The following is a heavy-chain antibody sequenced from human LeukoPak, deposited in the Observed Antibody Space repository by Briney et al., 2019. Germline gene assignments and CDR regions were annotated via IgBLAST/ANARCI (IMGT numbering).Heavy chain of an antibody. CDR3: ARAYGGNEPYFDY. D-gene: IGHD4-23*01. V-gene: IGHV4-34*01. J-gene: IGHJ4*02. Sequence: SETLSLTCAVYGGSFSGYYWGWIRQPPGKGLEWIGEINHSGSTNYNPSLKSRVTISVDTSKNQFSLKLSSVTAADTAVYYCARAYGGNEPYFDYWGQGTLVTVSS. CDR2: INHSGST. CDR1: GGSFSGYY.